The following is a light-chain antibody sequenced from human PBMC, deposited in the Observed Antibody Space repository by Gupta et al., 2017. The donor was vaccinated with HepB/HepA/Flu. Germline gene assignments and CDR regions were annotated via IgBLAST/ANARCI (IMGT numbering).Light chain of an antibody. J-gene: IGKJ1*01. CDR3: QQSDTTLRT. Sequence: DIQITQSPSSLSASVGDRVTITCRASQSISTSLNWYQQKPGKPPRLLIYAASALQGGVPSRFSGSGSGTDFALTISRLQPEDFATYFCQQSDTTLRTSGQGTKVEIK. CDR2: AAS. V-gene: IGKV1-39*01. CDR1: QSISTS.